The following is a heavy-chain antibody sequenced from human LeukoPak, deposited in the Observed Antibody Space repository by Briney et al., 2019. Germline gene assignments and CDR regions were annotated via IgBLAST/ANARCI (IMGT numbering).Heavy chain of an antibody. J-gene: IGHJ5*02. Sequence: ASVKVSCKASGYTFTSYDVNWVRQATGQGLEWMGWMNPNSGNTGYAQKFQGRVTITRNTSISTAYMELSSLRSEDTAVYYCARGQYCSGGSCSSPRFDPWGQGTLVTVSS. CDR2: MNPNSGNT. V-gene: IGHV1-8*03. CDR3: ARGQYCSGGSCSSPRFDP. D-gene: IGHD2-15*01. CDR1: GYTFTSYD.